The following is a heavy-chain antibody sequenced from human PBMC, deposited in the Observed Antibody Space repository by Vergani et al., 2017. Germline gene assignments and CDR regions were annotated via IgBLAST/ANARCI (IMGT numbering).Heavy chain of an antibody. V-gene: IGHV3-9*01. Sequence: EVQLVESGGGLVQPGMSLRLSWVGSGFNFHDYAFHWVRQAPGKGLEWVSGILSNSGRIGYADSVKGRFTISRDDDKNSLYLQMNSLRIEDTAVYYCTKDQAGDLDYWGQGTLVTVSS. J-gene: IGHJ4*02. CDR2: ILSNSGRI. CDR1: GFNFHDYA. CDR3: TKDQAGDLDY. D-gene: IGHD3-10*01.